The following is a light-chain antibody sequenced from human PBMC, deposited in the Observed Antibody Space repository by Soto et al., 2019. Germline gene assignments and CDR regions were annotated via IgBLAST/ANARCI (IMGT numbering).Light chain of an antibody. CDR3: GADHGSGSDVVYV. J-gene: IGLJ1*01. V-gene: IGLV9-49*01. CDR2: VGTGGIVG. Sequence: QTVVTQPPSASASLGASVTLTCTLSSGYSNYKVDWYQQRPGKGPRFVMRVGTGGIVGSKGDGIPDRFSVLASGLNRYLTIKNIQEEDESDYHCGADHGSGSDVVYVFGTGTKLTVL. CDR1: SGYSNYK.